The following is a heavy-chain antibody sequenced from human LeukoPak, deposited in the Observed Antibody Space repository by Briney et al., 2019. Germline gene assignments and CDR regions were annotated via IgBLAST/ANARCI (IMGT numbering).Heavy chain of an antibody. D-gene: IGHD4-23*01. J-gene: IGHJ4*02. CDR3: AKDHDYGANSGLDY. CDR2: ISWNSGTI. CDR1: GFTFDDYA. Sequence: PGGSLRLSCVGSGFTFDDYAMHWVRQVPGKGLEWVSGISWNSGTIGYADSVKGRFTISRDNAKNHLYLQMDSLRPEDTALYYCAKDHDYGANSGLDYWGQGTLVTVSS. V-gene: IGHV3-9*01.